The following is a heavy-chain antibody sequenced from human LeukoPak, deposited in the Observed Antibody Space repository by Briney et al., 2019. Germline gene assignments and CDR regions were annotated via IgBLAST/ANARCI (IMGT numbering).Heavy chain of an antibody. J-gene: IGHJ4*02. Sequence: SGGSLRLSCAASGFTFSSYSMNWVRQAPGKGLEWVSSISSSSSYIYYADSVKGRFTISRDNAKNSLYLQMSSLRAEDTAVYYCARERKQWLAIDYWGQGTQVTVSS. CDR3: ARERKQWLAIDY. V-gene: IGHV3-21*01. CDR1: GFTFSSYS. CDR2: ISSSSSYI. D-gene: IGHD6-19*01.